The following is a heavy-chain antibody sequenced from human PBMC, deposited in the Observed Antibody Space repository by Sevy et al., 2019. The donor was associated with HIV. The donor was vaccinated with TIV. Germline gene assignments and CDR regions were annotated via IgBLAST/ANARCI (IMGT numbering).Heavy chain of an antibody. V-gene: IGHV3-23*01. D-gene: IGHD3-10*01. CDR3: AKEGRGYHGSGSSDY. Sequence: GGSLRLSCSASGFTFRSYAMSWVRQAPGKGLEWVSVISGSGDSTYYVDSVKGRFTISRDNSKNTLYLQMNSLRAEDTAVYYCAKEGRGYHGSGSSDYWGQGALVTVSS. CDR2: ISGSGDST. J-gene: IGHJ4*02. CDR1: GFTFRSYA.